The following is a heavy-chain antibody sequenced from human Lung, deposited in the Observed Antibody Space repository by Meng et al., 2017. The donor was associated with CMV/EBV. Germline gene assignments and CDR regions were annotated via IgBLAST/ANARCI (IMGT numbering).Heavy chain of an antibody. Sequence: SETXSLXCTVSGASIDSDNYYWSWIRQPPGKGLEWIGYIYYSGSSFYNPSLKSRVTISLNMSKNQFSLYLSAVTAADTAVYYCARADYYNLMDVWGRGSTVTVSS. J-gene: IGHJ6*02. CDR1: GASIDSDNYY. V-gene: IGHV4-30-4*08. CDR2: IYYSGSS. CDR3: ARADYYNLMDV.